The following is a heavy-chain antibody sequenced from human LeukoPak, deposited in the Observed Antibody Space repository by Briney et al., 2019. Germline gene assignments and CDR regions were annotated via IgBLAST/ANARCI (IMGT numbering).Heavy chain of an antibody. CDR2: IESDGTKE. CDR1: GFRFSSND. V-gene: IGHV3-30*02. Sequence: PGGSLRLSCAASGFRFSSNDIHWVRQAPGKGLEWVTFIESDGTKEYYADSVKGRFTISRDNSKNTVYVQMNTLRAEDTAVYYCAKEGSGWYYLDYWGQGTVVTVSS. CDR3: AKEGSGWYYLDY. D-gene: IGHD6-13*01. J-gene: IGHJ4*02.